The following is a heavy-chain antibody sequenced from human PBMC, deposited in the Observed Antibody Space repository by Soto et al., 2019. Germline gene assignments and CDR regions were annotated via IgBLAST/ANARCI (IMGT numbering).Heavy chain of an antibody. J-gene: IGHJ6*02. V-gene: IGHV5-51*01. D-gene: IGHD3-16*01. Sequence: GESLKISCRGSGYNYNLHWISWVRQKPGRGLEWMGIIYPGDSDTRYNPSFQGQVTISVDKSINTAYLQWDSLEASDTATYYCARHLRSYDFFQYYYGIDVWGQGSTVTVSS. CDR3: ARHLRSYDFFQYYYGIDV. CDR2: IYPGDSDT. CDR1: GYNYNLHW.